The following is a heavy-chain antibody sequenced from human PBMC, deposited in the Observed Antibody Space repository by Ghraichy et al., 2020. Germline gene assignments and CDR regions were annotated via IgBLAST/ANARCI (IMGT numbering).Heavy chain of an antibody. CDR2: ISGNVGTT. CDR3: AKEFGYSDHSAYNSH. Sequence: GGSLRLSCAASGFTFSSYAMSWVRQAPGKGLEWVSGISGNVGTTYYADSVRGRFTISRDNSKNTLYLQMNSLRAEDTAVYYCAKEFGYSDHSAYNSHWGQGTLVTVSS. J-gene: IGHJ4*02. CDR1: GFTFSSYA. V-gene: IGHV3-23*01. D-gene: IGHD4/OR15-4a*01.